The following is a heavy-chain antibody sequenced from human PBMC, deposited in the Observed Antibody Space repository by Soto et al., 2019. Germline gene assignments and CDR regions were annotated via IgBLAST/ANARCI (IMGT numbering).Heavy chain of an antibody. CDR2: IYYSGST. J-gene: IGHJ4*02. CDR1: GGSISSSSYY. CDR3: ASPTLTGEEGYYFDY. Sequence: SETLSLTCTVSGGSISSSSYYWGWIRQPPGKGLEWIGSIYYSGSTYYNPSLKSRVTISVDTSKNQFSQKLSSVTAADTAVYYCASPTLTGEEGYYFDYWGQGTLVTVSS. D-gene: IGHD7-27*01. V-gene: IGHV4-39*01.